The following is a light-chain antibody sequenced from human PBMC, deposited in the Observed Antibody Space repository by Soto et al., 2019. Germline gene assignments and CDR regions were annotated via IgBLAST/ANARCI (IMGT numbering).Light chain of an antibody. V-gene: IGLV1-40*01. Sequence: QSALTQPPSVSGAPGQRVTISCTGSSSNIGAGYDVHWYQQFPGTAPKLLIYDNDNRPSGVPDRFSGSKAYTSASLVITGLQAEDEAAYYCQSYDSSLNDVVFGGGTKLTVL. CDR2: DND. CDR1: SSNIGAGYD. J-gene: IGLJ2*01. CDR3: QSYDSSLNDVV.